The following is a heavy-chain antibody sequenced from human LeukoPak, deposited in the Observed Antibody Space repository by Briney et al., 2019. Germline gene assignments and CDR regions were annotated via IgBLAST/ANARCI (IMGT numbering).Heavy chain of an antibody. V-gene: IGHV3-53*01. CDR3: ARGAGYNYPYYFDY. D-gene: IGHD5-24*01. CDR2: IYGGGNI. Sequence: GGSLRLSCAASGFTVSDNYMNWVRQAPGKGLEWVSVIYGGGNIYYADSVKGRFTISRDNSKNTLYLQMNSLRAEATAVYYCARGAGYNYPYYFDYWGQGTLVTVSS. J-gene: IGHJ4*02. CDR1: GFTVSDNY.